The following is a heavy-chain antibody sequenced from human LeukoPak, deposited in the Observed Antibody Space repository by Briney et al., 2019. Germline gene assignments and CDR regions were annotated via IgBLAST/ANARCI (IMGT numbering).Heavy chain of an antibody. CDR3: ARDSASFGTSGYSPDPIDY. CDR1: GFSFSAYN. CDR2: ISPSGDHR. Sequence: GGSLRLSCAASGFSFSAYNSNGVRQAPAKGLEWVSCISPSGDHRYYADSVRARFTLSRDDATNSVYLQMNSLRAEDTAVYYCARDSASFGTSGYSPDPIDYWGQGTLVSVSS. D-gene: IGHD3-22*01. J-gene: IGHJ4*02. V-gene: IGHV3-21*04.